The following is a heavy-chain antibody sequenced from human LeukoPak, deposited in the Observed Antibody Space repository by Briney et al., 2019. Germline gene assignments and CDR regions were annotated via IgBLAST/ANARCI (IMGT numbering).Heavy chain of an antibody. J-gene: IGHJ4*02. CDR3: ATGGGYCGSTSCYDY. D-gene: IGHD2-2*01. V-gene: IGHV3-66*01. CDR2: MYSGGSA. Sequence: PGRSLRLSCAASGFTVSSIYMSWVRQAPGKGLEWVSLMYSGGSAYYADSVKGRFTISRDNSKNTLYLQMNSLRAEDTAVYYCATGGGYCGSTSCYDYWGQGTLVTVSS. CDR1: GFTVSSIY.